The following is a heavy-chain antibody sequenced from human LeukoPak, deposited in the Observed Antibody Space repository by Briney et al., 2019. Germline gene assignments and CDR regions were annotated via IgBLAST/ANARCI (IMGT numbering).Heavy chain of an antibody. D-gene: IGHD3-3*01. CDR1: GGSISSYY. V-gene: IGHV4-59*01. CDR2: IYYSGST. Sequence: SETLSLTCTVSGGSISSYYWSWIRQPPGKGLEWIGYIYYSGSTNYNPSLKSRVTISVDTSENQFSLKLSSVTAADTAVYYCARASYYDFWSGYNYYYYYMDVWGKGTTVTVSS. J-gene: IGHJ6*03. CDR3: ARASYYDFWSGYNYYYYYMDV.